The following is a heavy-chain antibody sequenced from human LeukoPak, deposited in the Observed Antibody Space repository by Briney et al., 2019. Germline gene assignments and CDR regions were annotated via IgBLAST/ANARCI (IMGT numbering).Heavy chain of an antibody. CDR3: ATDVTLAVAGPFDY. Sequence: ASVQVSCKVSGYTLTELSMHWVRQAPGKGLEWMGGFDPEDGETIYAQKFQGRVTMTEDTSTDTAYMELSSLRSEDTAVYYCATDVTLAVAGPFDYWGQGTLVTVSS. CDR1: GYTLTELS. CDR2: FDPEDGET. D-gene: IGHD6-19*01. J-gene: IGHJ4*02. V-gene: IGHV1-24*01.